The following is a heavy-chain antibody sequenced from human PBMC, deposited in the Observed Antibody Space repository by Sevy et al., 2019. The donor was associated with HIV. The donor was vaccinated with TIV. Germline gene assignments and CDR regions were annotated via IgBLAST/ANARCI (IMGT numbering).Heavy chain of an antibody. Sequence: GGSLRLSCAASGFTFNNYAMSWVRQTPGKGLEWVSGISGSGGSTYYPDSVKGRFTISRDNSKNTLDLQMNSLRAEDTAVYYCAKDRSYTSGPNWFDPWGQGTLVTVSS. CDR2: ISGSGGST. CDR1: GFTFNNYA. J-gene: IGHJ5*02. CDR3: AKDRSYTSGPNWFDP. D-gene: IGHD6-19*01. V-gene: IGHV3-23*01.